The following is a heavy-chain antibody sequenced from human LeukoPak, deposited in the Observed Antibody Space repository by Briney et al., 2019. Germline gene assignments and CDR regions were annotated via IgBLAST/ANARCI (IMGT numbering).Heavy chain of an antibody. CDR2: IYGSGST. CDR1: DGSISSYY. D-gene: IGHD5-12*01. CDR3: ARGMSAAYDYNWFDP. J-gene: IGHJ5*02. Sequence: SETLSLTCTVSDGSISSYYWSWIRQPAGKGLEWIGRIYGSGSTRYNPSLKSRVTMSVDTSKNQFSLKLSFVTAADTAVYFCARGMSAAYDYNWFDPWGQGTLVTVSS. V-gene: IGHV4-4*07.